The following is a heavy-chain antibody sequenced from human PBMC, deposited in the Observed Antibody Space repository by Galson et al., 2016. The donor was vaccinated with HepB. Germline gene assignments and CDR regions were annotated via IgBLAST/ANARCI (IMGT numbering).Heavy chain of an antibody. Sequence: QSGAEVKEPGESLKISCGVSGYSFTIYWIGWVRQMPGKGLEWMGSIYPGDSDTKYGPSFQGLVTISADRSINTAYLQWSSLKASDTAMYYCARHDYGDSPADYWGQGTPVTVSS. J-gene: IGHJ4*02. CDR3: ARHDYGDSPADY. CDR2: IYPGDSDT. V-gene: IGHV5-51*01. D-gene: IGHD4-17*01. CDR1: GYSFTIYW.